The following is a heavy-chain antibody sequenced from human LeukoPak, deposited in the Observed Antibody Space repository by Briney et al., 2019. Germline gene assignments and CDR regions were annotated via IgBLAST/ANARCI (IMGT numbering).Heavy chain of an antibody. Sequence: PAGSLSLSCAASGFTFSSYSMNWVRQAQGQGLEWVSTISSSSSYIYYADSARGRFTISSDNAKNSLYLQMDRLRDEDTAVYYCARDLGVFDYWGQGTLVTVSS. D-gene: IGHD3-16*01. CDR2: ISSSSSYI. V-gene: IGHV3-21*01. CDR1: GFTFSSYS. J-gene: IGHJ4*02. CDR3: ARDLGVFDY.